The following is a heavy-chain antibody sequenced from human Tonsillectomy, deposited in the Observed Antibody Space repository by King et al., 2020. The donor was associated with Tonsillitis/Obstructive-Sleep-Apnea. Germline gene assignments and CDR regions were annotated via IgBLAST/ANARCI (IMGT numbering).Heavy chain of an antibody. V-gene: IGHV4-39*01. J-gene: IGHJ4*02. D-gene: IGHD2-21*02. Sequence: LQLQESGPGLVKPSETLSLTCTVSGGSISSSSYYWGWIRQPPGKGLEWIGSIYYSGSTYYNPSLKSRFTISVDTSKNQFSLKLSSVTAADTAVYYCAGKIVVVVTASRTYAFDYWGQGTLVTVSS. CDR1: GGSISSSSYY. CDR2: IYYSGST. CDR3: AGKIVVVVTASRTYAFDY.